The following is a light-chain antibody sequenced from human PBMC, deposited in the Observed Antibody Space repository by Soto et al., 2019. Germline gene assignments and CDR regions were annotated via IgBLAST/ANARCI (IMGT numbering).Light chain of an antibody. Sequence: QSALTQPASVSGSPGQSITISCTGTSSDIGGYNYVSWYQQHPGKAPKLLIYDVSDRPSGVSNRFSGSKSGNTAYLTISGLQAEDEADYYCASYASSNTVLFGGGTQLTVL. CDR1: SSDIGGYNY. J-gene: IGLJ2*01. CDR3: ASYASSNTVL. CDR2: DVS. V-gene: IGLV2-14*03.